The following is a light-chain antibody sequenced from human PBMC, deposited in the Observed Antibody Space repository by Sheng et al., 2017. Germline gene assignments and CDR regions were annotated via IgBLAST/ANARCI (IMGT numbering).Light chain of an antibody. J-gene: IGKJ2*01. Sequence: DIQMTQSPSSMSASVGDRVTITCRASQGIGNSLAWFQQKPGKAPKSLIYAASILQSGVPSRFSGSGSGTDFTLTISCLQSEDFATYYCQQSYSTPYTFGQGTKLEIK. CDR2: AAS. V-gene: IGKV1-16*01. CDR3: QQSYSTPYT. CDR1: QGIGNS.